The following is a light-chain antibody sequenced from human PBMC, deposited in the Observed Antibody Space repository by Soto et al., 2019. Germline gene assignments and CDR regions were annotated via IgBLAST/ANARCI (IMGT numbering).Light chain of an antibody. J-gene: IGKJ1*01. Sequence: AIQMTQSPSSLSASVGDRVTITCRASLGIRNDLGWYQQKPGNAPKVLIYAASTLQSGVPSRFSGSGSGTNFTLTITSLQPEDFATYYCMQDYNYPRTFGQGTKVDIK. V-gene: IGKV1-6*01. CDR2: AAS. CDR1: LGIRND. CDR3: MQDYNYPRT.